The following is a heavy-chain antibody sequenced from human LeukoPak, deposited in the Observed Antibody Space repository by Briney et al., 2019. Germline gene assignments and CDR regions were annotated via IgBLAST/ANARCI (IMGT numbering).Heavy chain of an antibody. J-gene: IGHJ4*02. Sequence: GGSLRLSCVASRFVFSRFWMAWVRLAPGKGLEWVATIKEDGSAKSYVDSVRGRFTISRDNAKNSLYLQLNSLRAEDTAVYYCARDYYGSGSYFDYWGQGALVTVSS. V-gene: IGHV3-7*05. D-gene: IGHD3-10*01. CDR1: RFVFSRFW. CDR3: ARDYYGSGSYFDY. CDR2: IKEDGSAK.